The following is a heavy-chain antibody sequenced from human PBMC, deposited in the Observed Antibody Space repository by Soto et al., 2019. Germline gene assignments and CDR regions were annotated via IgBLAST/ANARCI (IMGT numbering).Heavy chain of an antibody. J-gene: IGHJ5*02. CDR3: AREVTRPPNWFGP. V-gene: IGHV4-61*01. CDR2: IYYSGST. D-gene: IGHD4-4*01. CDR1: GGSVSSGSYY. Sequence: PSETLSLTCTVSGGSVSSGSYYWSWIRQPPGKGLEWIGYIYYSGSTNYNPSLKSRVTISVDTSKNQFSLKLSSVTAADTAVYYCAREVTRPPNWFGPWGQGTLVTVSS.